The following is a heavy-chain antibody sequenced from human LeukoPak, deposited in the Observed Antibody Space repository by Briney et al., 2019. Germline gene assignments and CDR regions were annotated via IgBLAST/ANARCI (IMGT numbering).Heavy chain of an antibody. CDR2: ISSSSSYI. Sequence: RPGGSLRLSCAASGFTFSSYSMNWVRQAPGKGLEWVSSISSSSSYIYYADSVKGRFTISRDNAKNSLYLQMNSLRAEGTAVYYCARASGGGQLLWFGELLNDAFDIWGQGTMVTVSS. J-gene: IGHJ3*02. D-gene: IGHD3-10*01. CDR1: GFTFSSYS. CDR3: ARASGGGQLLWFGELLNDAFDI. V-gene: IGHV3-21*01.